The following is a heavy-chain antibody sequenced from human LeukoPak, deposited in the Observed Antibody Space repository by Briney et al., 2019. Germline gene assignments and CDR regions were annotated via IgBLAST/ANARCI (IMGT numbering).Heavy chain of an antibody. CDR2: IYYSGST. D-gene: IGHD4-11*01. CDR1: GYSISSGYY. J-gene: IGHJ6*03. CDR3: ARGTPHYSNYNYYYMDV. Sequence: SETLSLTCAVSGYSISSGYYWSWIRPPPGKGLEWIGYIYYSGSTNYNPSLKSRVTISVDTSKNQFSLKLSSVTAADTAVYYCARGTPHYSNYNYYYMDVWGKGTTVTVSS. V-gene: IGHV4-61*01.